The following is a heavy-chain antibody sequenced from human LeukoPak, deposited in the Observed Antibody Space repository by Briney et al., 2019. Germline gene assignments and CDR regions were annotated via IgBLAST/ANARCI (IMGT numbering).Heavy chain of an antibody. CDR1: GFTFSSYS. CDR3: ARCGGGNPRWFDP. V-gene: IGHV3-21*01. D-gene: IGHD4-23*01. Sequence: GGSLRLSCAASGFTFSSYSMNWVRQAPGKGLEWVSSITSSSSYIYYSDSVKGRFTISRDNAKNSMYLQMNSLRAEDTAVYYCARCGGGNPRWFDPWGQGTLVTVSS. CDR2: ITSSSSYI. J-gene: IGHJ5*02.